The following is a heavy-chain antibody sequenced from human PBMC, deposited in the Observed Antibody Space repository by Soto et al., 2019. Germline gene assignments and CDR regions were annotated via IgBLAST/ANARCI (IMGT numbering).Heavy chain of an antibody. CDR2: VSLGGST. V-gene: IGHV3-23*01. D-gene: IGHD2-15*01. CDR1: GFTFSSYA. CDR3: AKRRGAGWHFDY. Sequence: DVQLLESGGGLVQPEGSLRLSCAASGFTFSSYAMGWVRQGPGKGLEWVAVVSLGGSTHYADSVRGRFTISRDNSKNTLSLQMNSLTAEYTAVYFCAKRRGAGWHFDYWGQGALVTVSS. J-gene: IGHJ4*02.